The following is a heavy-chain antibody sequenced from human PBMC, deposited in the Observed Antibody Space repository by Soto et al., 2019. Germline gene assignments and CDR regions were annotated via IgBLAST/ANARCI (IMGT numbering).Heavy chain of an antibody. CDR1: GVTFSNYW. Sequence: GGSLRLSCAATGVTFSNYWIHWVRQAPGKGLVWVSRINSDGSTTNYADSVKGRFTISRDNAKNTLYLQMNSLRAEDTAVYYCARGNYYGMDVWGQGTTVTVSS. CDR3: ARGNYYGMDV. J-gene: IGHJ6*02. V-gene: IGHV3-74*01. CDR2: INSDGSTT.